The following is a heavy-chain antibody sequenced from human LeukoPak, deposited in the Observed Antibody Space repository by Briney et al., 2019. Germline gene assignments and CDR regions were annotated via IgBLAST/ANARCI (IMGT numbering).Heavy chain of an antibody. D-gene: IGHD6-13*01. Sequence: LETLSLTCTVSGGSISSSSYYWGWIRQPPGKGLEWIGSIYYSGSTYYNPSLKSRVTISVDTSKNQFSLKLSSVTAADTAVYYCARMKRYSSSWYVAYYYYYMDVWGKGTTVTVSS. CDR1: GGSISSSSYY. CDR3: ARMKRYSSSWYVAYYYYYMDV. V-gene: IGHV4-39*07. CDR2: IYYSGST. J-gene: IGHJ6*03.